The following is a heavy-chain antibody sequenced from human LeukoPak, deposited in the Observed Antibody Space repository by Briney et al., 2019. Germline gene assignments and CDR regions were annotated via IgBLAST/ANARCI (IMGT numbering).Heavy chain of an antibody. CDR3: ARGGYYVYMVPSNQGPFDY. CDR1: GGSFSGYY. J-gene: IGHJ4*02. CDR2: INHSGST. D-gene: IGHD1-26*01. Sequence: PSETLSLTCAVYGGSFSGYYWSWIRQPPGKGLEWIGEINHSGSTNYNPSLKSRVTISVDTPKNQFSLKLSSVTAADTAVYYCARGGYYVYMVPSNQGPFDYWGQGTLVTVSS. V-gene: IGHV4-34*01.